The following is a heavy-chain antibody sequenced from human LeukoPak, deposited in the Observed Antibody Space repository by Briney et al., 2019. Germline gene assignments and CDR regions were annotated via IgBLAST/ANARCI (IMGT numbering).Heavy chain of an antibody. CDR3: ARDSGKLWFRELLSRYYMDV. D-gene: IGHD3-10*01. J-gene: IGHJ6*03. CDR1: GYTFTGYY. V-gene: IGHV1-2*02. Sequence: ASVKVSCKASGYTFTGYYMHWVRQAPGQGLEWMGWINPNSGGTNYAQKFQGRVTMTRDTSISTAYMELSRLRSDDTAVYYCARDSGKLWFRELLSRYYMDVWGKGTTVTISS. CDR2: INPNSGGT.